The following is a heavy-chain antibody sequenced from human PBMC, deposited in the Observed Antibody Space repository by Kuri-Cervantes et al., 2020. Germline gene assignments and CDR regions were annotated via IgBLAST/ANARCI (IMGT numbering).Heavy chain of an antibody. CDR1: GFIFSNYG. CDR2: IRYDGSNK. V-gene: IGHV3-30*02. Sequence: GESLKISCEASGFIFSNYGMRWVRQAPGKGLEWVAFIRYDGSNKYYADSVKGRFTISRDNSKNTLYLQMNSLRAEDTAVYYCAKDHFTFNSEDAFDIWGQGTMVTVSS. CDR3: AKDHFTFNSEDAFDI. D-gene: IGHD1-26*01. J-gene: IGHJ3*02.